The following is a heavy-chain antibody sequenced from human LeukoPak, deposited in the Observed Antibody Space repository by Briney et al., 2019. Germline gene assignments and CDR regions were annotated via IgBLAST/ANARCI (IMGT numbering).Heavy chain of an antibody. CDR2: IRYDGSNK. D-gene: IGHD5-12*01. CDR3: ARGLGYSGYDLYFDY. J-gene: IGHJ4*02. Sequence: PGGSLRLSCAASGFTFSSYGMHWVRQAPGKGLEWVAFIRYDGSNKYYADSVKGRFTISRDNSKNTLYLQMNSLRAEDTAVYYCARGLGYSGYDLYFDYWGQGTLVTVSS. CDR1: GFTFSSYG. V-gene: IGHV3-30*02.